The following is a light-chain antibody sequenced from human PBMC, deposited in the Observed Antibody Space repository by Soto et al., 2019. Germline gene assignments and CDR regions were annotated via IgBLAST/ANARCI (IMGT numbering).Light chain of an antibody. CDR2: GAS. V-gene: IGKV3-20*01. CDR3: QQYGSSPPGLT. J-gene: IGKJ4*01. Sequence: EIVLTQSPGTLSLSAGERATLSCRASQSVGSSLAWYQQKPGQAPRLLIYGASSRATGIPDRFSGSGSGTDFTLTISRLEPEDFAVYYCQQYGSSPPGLTFGGGTKVDIK. CDR1: QSVGSS.